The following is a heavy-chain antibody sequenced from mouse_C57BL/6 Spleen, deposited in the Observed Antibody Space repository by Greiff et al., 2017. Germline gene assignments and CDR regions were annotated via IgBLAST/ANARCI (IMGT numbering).Heavy chain of an antibody. CDR2: ISYDGSN. CDR3: ARGGNYVIFAY. Sequence: EVKLVESGPGLVKPSQSLSLSCSVSGYSITSGYYWNWNRQCPGNKLEWMGYISYDGSNNYNPSLKNRISITRDTSTNQFFLKLNSVTTEDTATYYCARGGNYVIFAYWGQGTLVTVSA. J-gene: IGHJ3*01. V-gene: IGHV3-6*01. D-gene: IGHD2-1*01. CDR1: GYSITSGYY.